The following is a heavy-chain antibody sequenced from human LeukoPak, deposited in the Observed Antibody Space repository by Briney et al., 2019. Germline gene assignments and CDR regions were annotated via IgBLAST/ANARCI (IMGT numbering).Heavy chain of an antibody. CDR2: IKQDGSEK. Sequence: PGRSLRLSCAASGFTFSSYWMSWVRQAPGKGLEWVANIKQDGSEKYYVDSVKGRFTISRDNAKNSLYLQMNSLRAEDTAVYYCARVFYGAMGTHRGYFDYWGQGTLVTVSS. CDR3: ARVFYGAMGTHRGYFDY. CDR1: GFTFSSYW. V-gene: IGHV3-7*01. J-gene: IGHJ4*02. D-gene: IGHD5-18*01.